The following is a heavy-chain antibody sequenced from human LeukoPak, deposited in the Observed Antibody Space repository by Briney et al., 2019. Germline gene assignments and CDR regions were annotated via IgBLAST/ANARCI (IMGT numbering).Heavy chain of an antibody. CDR1: GYTFTSYD. CDR3: ARVHIVVAGAFDI. D-gene: IGHD2-15*01. Sequence: ASVKVSCKASGYTFTSYDINWVRQATGQGLEWMGWMSPNSGNTGYAQKFQGRVTMTRNTSINTAYMELSSLRSEDTAVYYCARVHIVVAGAFDIWGQGTMVTVSS. J-gene: IGHJ3*02. V-gene: IGHV1-8*01. CDR2: MSPNSGNT.